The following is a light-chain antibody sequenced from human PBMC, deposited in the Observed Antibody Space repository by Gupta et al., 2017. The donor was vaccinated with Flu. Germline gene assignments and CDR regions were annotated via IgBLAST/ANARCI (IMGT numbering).Light chain of an antibody. Sequence: DLVMTHSPDSLAVSLGERATINCKSSQSVLYSSNNKNYLAWYQQKPGQPPKLLIYWASTRESGVPDRFSGSGSGTDFTLTISSLQAEDVAVYYCQQYYSTPQTFGQGTKLEIK. CDR1: QSVLYSSNNKNY. CDR2: WAS. CDR3: QQYYSTPQT. J-gene: IGKJ2*01. V-gene: IGKV4-1*01.